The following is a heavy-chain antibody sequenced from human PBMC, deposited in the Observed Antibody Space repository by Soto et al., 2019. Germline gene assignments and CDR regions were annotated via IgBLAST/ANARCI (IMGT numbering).Heavy chain of an antibody. Sequence: PGGSLRLSCISSGFTFRTYTMNWVRQAPGKGLEWVSGIRGFSPYTFYAESVKGRFTISRDNAKNSLYLQMNSLRAEDTAVYYFARDRGYDAHDYYYNAMDVWVQGTTVTVSS. CDR2: IRGFSPYT. CDR1: GFTFRTYT. CDR3: ARDRGYDAHDYYYNAMDV. D-gene: IGHD3-10*01. J-gene: IGHJ6*02. V-gene: IGHV3-21*01.